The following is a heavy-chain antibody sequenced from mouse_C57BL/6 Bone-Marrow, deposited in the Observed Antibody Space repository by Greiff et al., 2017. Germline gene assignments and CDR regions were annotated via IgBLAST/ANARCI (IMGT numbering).Heavy chain of an antibody. CDR2: LDPENGDT. J-gene: IGHJ3*01. CDR3: TTRDYSNPSAY. CDR1: GFNIKDDY. D-gene: IGHD2-5*01. Sequence: EVQLQESGAELVRPGASVKLSCTASGFNIKDDYMHWVKQRPEQGLEWIGWLDPENGDTEYASKFQGKATITADTSSNTAYLQLSSLTSEDTAVYYCTTRDYSNPSAYWGQGTLVTVSA. V-gene: IGHV14-4*01.